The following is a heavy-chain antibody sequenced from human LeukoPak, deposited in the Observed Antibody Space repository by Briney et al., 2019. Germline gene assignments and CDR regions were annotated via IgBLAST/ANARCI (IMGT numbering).Heavy chain of an antibody. V-gene: IGHV3-48*04. CDR1: GFTFSRYT. D-gene: IGHD1-26*01. Sequence: PGGSLRLSCAASGFTFSRYTMNWVRQAPGKGLEWVSYISSSGSTKYYADSVKGRFTTSRDNAKNSLYLQMNSLRAEDTAVYYCPRGSEWDLLGSCDRWGQGTLVTVSS. J-gene: IGHJ5*02. CDR2: ISSSGSTK. CDR3: PRGSEWDLLGSCDR.